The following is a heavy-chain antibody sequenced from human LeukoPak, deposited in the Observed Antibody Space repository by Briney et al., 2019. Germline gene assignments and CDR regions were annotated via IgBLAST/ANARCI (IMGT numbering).Heavy chain of an antibody. D-gene: IGHD2-15*01. J-gene: IGHJ4*02. CDR3: VLGAATGRFDY. Sequence: SETLSLTCAVYGGSFSAYYWSWIRQPPGKGLEWIEEINHSGSTIYNPSLKSRVTISVDTPKNQFSLRLSSVTAADTAVYYCVLGAATGRFDYWAREPWSPSPQ. V-gene: IGHV4-34*01. CDR2: INHSGST. CDR1: GGSFSAYY.